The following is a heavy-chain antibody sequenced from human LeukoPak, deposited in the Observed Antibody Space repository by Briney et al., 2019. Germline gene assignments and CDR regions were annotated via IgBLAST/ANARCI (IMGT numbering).Heavy chain of an antibody. J-gene: IGHJ4*02. Sequence: PGGSLRLSCAASGVTFSSYWMHWVRQVPGKGLVWVSRITSDGSSTSYADSVKGRFTISRDNAKNTLYLQMNSLRAEDTAVYYCARGDGDYVDYWGQGTLVTVSS. D-gene: IGHD4-17*01. CDR3: ARGDGDYVDY. CDR2: ITSDGSST. V-gene: IGHV3-74*01. CDR1: GVTFSSYW.